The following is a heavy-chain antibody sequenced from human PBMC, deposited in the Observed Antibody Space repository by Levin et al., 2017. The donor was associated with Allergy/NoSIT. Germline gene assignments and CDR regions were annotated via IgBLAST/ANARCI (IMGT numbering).Heavy chain of an antibody. CDR2: ITWNSGSI. D-gene: IGHD4-11*01. CDR3: AKGDYSNYGYFDY. Sequence: GGSLRLSCAASGFTFDDYAMHWVRQAPGKGLEWVSSITWNSGSIACADSVKGRFTISRDNAKNSLYLQMNSLRAEDTALYYCAKGDYSNYGYFDYWGQGTLVTVSS. CDR1: GFTFDDYA. V-gene: IGHV3-9*01. J-gene: IGHJ4*02.